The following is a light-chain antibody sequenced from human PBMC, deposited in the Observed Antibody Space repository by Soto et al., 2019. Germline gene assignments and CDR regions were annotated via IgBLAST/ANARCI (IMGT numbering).Light chain of an antibody. CDR1: ESVGTN. Sequence: EIVMTQSPGTLSVFPGARATLSCRASESVGTNLAWYQQKPGQAPRLLIYGASSRATGIPDRFSGSGSGTDFTLTISSLQPEDFATYYCQQHGQWPITFGQGTRLEI. V-gene: IGKV3D-15*01. CDR2: GAS. J-gene: IGKJ5*01. CDR3: QQHGQWPIT.